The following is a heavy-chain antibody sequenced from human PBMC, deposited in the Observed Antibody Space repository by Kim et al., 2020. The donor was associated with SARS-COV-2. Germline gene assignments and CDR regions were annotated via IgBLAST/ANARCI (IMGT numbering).Heavy chain of an antibody. Sequence: SETLSLTCTVSGGSISSSSYYWGWIRQPPGKGLEWIGSIYYSGSIYYNPSLKSRVTISVDTSKNQFSLKLSSVTAADTAVYYCARTTQENWNDPHYYFDYWGQGTLVTVSS. CDR2: IYYSGSI. CDR3: ARTTQENWNDPHYYFDY. D-gene: IGHD1-1*01. CDR1: GGSISSSSYY. V-gene: IGHV4-39*01. J-gene: IGHJ4*02.